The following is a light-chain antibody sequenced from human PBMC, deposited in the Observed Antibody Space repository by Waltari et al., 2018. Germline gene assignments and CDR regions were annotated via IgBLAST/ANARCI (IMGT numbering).Light chain of an antibody. CDR3: QQYNFYSPLT. Sequence: DIQMTQSPSTLSASVGDRVTITCRASQSISNWLAWYQQKPGTPPKRLIYKASSLESGVPSRFSGSGSGTEFTLTISSLQPDDFATYYCQQYNFYSPLTFGGGTKMEIK. CDR2: KAS. J-gene: IGKJ4*01. V-gene: IGKV1-5*03. CDR1: QSISNW.